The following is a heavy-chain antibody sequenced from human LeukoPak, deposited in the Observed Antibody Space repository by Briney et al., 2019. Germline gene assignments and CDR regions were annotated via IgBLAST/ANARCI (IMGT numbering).Heavy chain of an antibody. Sequence: PGGSLRLSCTASGFTFGDYAMTWVRQAPGKGREWVGFIRSKAYGGTTEYAASVKGRFTISRDDSKSIAYLQMNSLKTEDTAVYYCTRDQTPYYWGQGTLVTVSS. CDR1: GFTFGDYA. V-gene: IGHV3-49*04. CDR2: IRSKAYGGTT. CDR3: TRDQTPYY. J-gene: IGHJ4*02.